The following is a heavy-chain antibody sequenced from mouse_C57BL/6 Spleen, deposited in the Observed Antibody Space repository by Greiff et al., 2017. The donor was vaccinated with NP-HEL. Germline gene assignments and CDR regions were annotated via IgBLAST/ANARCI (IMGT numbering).Heavy chain of an antibody. CDR2: ISSGSSTL. CDR3: ARPDGYYGYFDV. Sequence: EVMLVESGGGLVKPGGSLKLSCAASGFTFSDYGMHWVRQAPEKGLEWVAYISSGSSTLYYADTVKGRFTISRDNAKNTLFLQMTSLRSEDTAMYYCARPDGYYGYFDVWGTGTTVTVSS. J-gene: IGHJ1*03. V-gene: IGHV5-17*01. D-gene: IGHD2-3*01. CDR1: GFTFSDYG.